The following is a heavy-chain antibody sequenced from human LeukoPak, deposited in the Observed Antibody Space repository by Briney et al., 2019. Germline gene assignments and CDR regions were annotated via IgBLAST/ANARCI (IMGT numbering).Heavy chain of an antibody. D-gene: IGHD3-3*01. Sequence: ASVKVSCKASGYTFTSYDLNWVRQAPGQGLEWMGRINPNSGGTNYAQKFQGRVTMTRDTSISTAYMELSRLRSDDTAVYYCARSLLRFLNWFDPWGQGTLVTVSS. V-gene: IGHV1-2*06. CDR2: INPNSGGT. CDR1: GYTFTSYD. J-gene: IGHJ5*02. CDR3: ARSLLRFLNWFDP.